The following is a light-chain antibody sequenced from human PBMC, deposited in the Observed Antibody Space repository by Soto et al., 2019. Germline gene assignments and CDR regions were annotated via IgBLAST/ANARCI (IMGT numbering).Light chain of an antibody. V-gene: IGKV1-16*01. CDR3: QQYYTYPIT. CDR1: QDISTY. J-gene: IGKJ5*01. CDR2: GAS. Sequence: DIQMTQSPSSLSASVGDRVTITCRASQDISTYLAWFQQKPGKAPKSLIYGASSLQSGVPSRFSGSASGTDFTLTINGLQPEDFTTYYCQQYYTYPITFGQGTRLEI.